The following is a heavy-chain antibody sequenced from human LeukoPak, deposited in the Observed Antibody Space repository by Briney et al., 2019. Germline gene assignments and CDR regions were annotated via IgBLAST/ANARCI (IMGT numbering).Heavy chain of an antibody. D-gene: IGHD3-22*01. J-gene: IGHJ4*02. Sequence: PGGSLRLSCAASGFTFSSYAMHWVRQAPGKGLEYVSAIGSTGGSTYYANSVKGRFTISRDNSKNTLFLQMGRLRAEDMAVYYCARVFYDSSAYYYDYWGQGTLVTVSP. CDR1: GFTFSSYA. CDR3: ARVFYDSSAYYYDY. CDR2: IGSTGGST. V-gene: IGHV3-64*01.